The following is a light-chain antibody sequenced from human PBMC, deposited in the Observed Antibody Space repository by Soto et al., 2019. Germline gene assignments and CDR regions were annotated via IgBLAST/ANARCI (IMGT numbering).Light chain of an antibody. V-gene: IGLV1-40*01. J-gene: IGLJ1*01. CDR1: SSNIGEGYD. Sequence: QSVLTQPPSVSGAPGQRVTISCTGSSSNIGEGYDVHWYQQLPGRAPKLLIYANTNRPSGVPDRFSGSRSGTSASLAITGLQAEDEADYSCQSYDSSLSGFYVFGTGTKVTVL. CDR3: QSYDSSLSGFYV. CDR2: ANT.